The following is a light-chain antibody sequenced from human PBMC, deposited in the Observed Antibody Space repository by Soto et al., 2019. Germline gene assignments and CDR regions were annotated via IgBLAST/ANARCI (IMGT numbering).Light chain of an antibody. CDR3: QQSYSTPLT. CDR2: AAS. CDR1: QDIAIY. V-gene: IGKV1-39*01. J-gene: IGKJ4*01. Sequence: IQLTQSPSSLSASVGDRVTITCRASQDIAIYLAWYQQKPGDAPKLLIYAASTLYGGVPSRFSGSGSGTDFTLTISNLQPEDFATYFCQQSYSTPLTFGGGTKVDIK.